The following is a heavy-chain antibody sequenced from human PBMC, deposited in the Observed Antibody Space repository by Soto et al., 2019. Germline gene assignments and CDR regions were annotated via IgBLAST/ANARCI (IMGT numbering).Heavy chain of an antibody. CDR1: GFTFGSYS. V-gene: IGHV3-48*01. CDR2: ISSSSSTI. J-gene: IGHJ6*02. CDR3: AKGRSYYYYYGVDV. Sequence: GGSLRLSCAASGFTFGSYSMNWVRQAPGKGLEWVSYISSSSSTIYYADSVKGRFTISRDNAKNSLYLQMNSLRAEDTALYYCAKGRSYYYYYGVDVWGQGTTVTVSS.